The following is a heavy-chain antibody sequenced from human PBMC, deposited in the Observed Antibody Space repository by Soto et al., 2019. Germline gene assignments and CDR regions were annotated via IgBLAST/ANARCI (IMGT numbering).Heavy chain of an antibody. CDR2: TTVSGGET. CDR3: GKGGTGDGGDH. V-gene: IGHV3-23*01. D-gene: IGHD3-16*01. CDR1: GFTFNNYG. J-gene: IGHJ4*02. Sequence: EVQLLESGGGLVQPGGSLRLSCVASGFTFNNYGMTWVRQAPGKGLEWVSGTTVSGGETYYADSVRGRFTISRDNSKSTLLLQMNSLRAEDTAVYYCGKGGTGDGGDHWGQGTLVTVSS.